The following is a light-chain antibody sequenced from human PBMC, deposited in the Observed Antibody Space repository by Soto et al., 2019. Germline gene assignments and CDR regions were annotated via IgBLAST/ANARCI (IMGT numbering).Light chain of an antibody. CDR3: QQYYDWPT. V-gene: IGKV3-15*01. CDR1: QRITT. CDR2: GLS. Sequence: EIVMTPSPATLSLSPVERATLSCRASQRITTVAWYQQKPGQAPRLLIYGLSIRAPGVPARFSVSGSGTEFTLTISSLQSEDFAVYFCQQYYDWPTFGQGTKVDIK. J-gene: IGKJ1*01.